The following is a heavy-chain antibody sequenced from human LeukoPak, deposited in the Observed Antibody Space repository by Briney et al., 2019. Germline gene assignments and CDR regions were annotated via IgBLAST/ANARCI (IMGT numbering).Heavy chain of an antibody. CDR3: ARDSPYSSSWYILSPFFDY. CDR2: ISSSSSYI. CDR1: GFTFSSYS. D-gene: IGHD6-13*01. Sequence: PGGSLRLSCAASGFTFSSYSMNWVRQAPGKGLEWVSSISSSSSYIYYADSVKGRFTISRDNAKNSLYLQMNSLRAEDTAVYYCARDSPYSSSWYILSPFFDYWGQGTLVTVSS. J-gene: IGHJ4*02. V-gene: IGHV3-21*01.